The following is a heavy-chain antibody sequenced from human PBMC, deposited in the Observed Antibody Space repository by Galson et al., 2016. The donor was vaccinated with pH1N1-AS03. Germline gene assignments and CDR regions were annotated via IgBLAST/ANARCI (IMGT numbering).Heavy chain of an antibody. Sequence: SLRLSCAVSGFTFSTYAMSWVRQAPGKGLEWVSSISGADLSTYYADSVKGRSTVSRDNSKNTLYLQMNGLRAEDTAIYYCANPRASGTTMVTRLDYWGQGILVTVSS. CDR1: GFTFSTYA. J-gene: IGHJ4*02. CDR3: ANPRASGTTMVTRLDY. V-gene: IGHV3-23*01. CDR2: ISGADLST. D-gene: IGHD5-18*01.